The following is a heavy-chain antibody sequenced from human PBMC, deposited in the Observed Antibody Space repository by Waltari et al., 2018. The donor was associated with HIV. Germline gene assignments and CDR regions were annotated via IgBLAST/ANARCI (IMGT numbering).Heavy chain of an antibody. D-gene: IGHD3-10*01. CDR2: IYYSGST. Sequence: QVQLQESGPGLVKPSETLSLTCTVSGGSFSSYYWSWIRQPPGKGLEWIGYIYYSGSTNYNPSLKSRVTISVDTSKNQFSLKLSSVTAADTAVYYCAREGVTMVLGVIRYYGMDVWGQGTTVTVSS. CDR1: GGSFSSYY. J-gene: IGHJ6*02. V-gene: IGHV4-59*01. CDR3: AREGVTMVLGVIRYYGMDV.